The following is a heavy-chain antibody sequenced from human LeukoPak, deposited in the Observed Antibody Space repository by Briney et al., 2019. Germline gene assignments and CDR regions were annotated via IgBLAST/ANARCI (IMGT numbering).Heavy chain of an antibody. CDR1: GYTFTSYD. CDR2: MNPNSGNT. Sequence: ASVKVSCKASGYTFTSYDINWVRQATGQGLEWMGWMNPNSGNTGYAQKFQGRVTITRHTSISTDDMELSSLRSEDTAVYYCARSDYCSGGSCYNYWGQGTLVTVSS. V-gene: IGHV1-8*03. D-gene: IGHD2-15*01. J-gene: IGHJ4*02. CDR3: ARSDYCSGGSCYNY.